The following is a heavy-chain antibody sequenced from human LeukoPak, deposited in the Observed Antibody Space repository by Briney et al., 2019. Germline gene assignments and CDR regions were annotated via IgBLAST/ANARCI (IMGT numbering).Heavy chain of an antibody. Sequence: PSETLSLTCTVSGGSISSGDYYWSWIRQPPGKGLEWIGYIYYSGSTYYNPSLKSRVTISVDTSKNQSSLKLSSVTAADTAVYYCARFSPHYYDSSGYFPWGQGTLVTVSS. J-gene: IGHJ5*02. CDR2: IYYSGST. CDR1: GGSISSGDYY. CDR3: ARFSPHYYDSSGYFP. V-gene: IGHV4-30-4*01. D-gene: IGHD3-22*01.